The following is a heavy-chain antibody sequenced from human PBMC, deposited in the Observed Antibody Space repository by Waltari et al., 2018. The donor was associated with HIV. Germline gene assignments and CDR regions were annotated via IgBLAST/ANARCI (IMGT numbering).Heavy chain of an antibody. D-gene: IGHD3-10*01. CDR3: ARDGYYYGSGTSWDYYYGMDV. J-gene: IGHJ6*02. V-gene: IGHV4-4*07. CDR2: IYTSGST. Sequence: QVQLQESGPGLVKPSETLSLTCTVSGGSISSYYWSWTRQPAGKGLEWIGRIYTSGSTNYNPSLKSRVTMSVDTSKNQFSLKLSSVTAADTAVYYCARDGYYYGSGTSWDYYYGMDVWGQGTTVTVSS. CDR1: GGSISSYY.